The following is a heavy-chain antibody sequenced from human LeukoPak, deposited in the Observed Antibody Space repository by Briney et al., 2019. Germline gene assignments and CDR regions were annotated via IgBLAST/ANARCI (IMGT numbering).Heavy chain of an antibody. J-gene: IGHJ4*02. CDR2: FYNSGSS. CDR1: GGSISDYY. D-gene: IGHD3-16*01. Sequence: SETLSLTCTVSGGSISDYYRGWIRQPPGKGLEWIGYFYNSGSSTYNPSLKSRVTISVDTSKEQFSLKVNSVTAADTAVYYCTRGAGWLIDYWGQGILVTVST. CDR3: TRGAGWLIDY. V-gene: IGHV4-59*01.